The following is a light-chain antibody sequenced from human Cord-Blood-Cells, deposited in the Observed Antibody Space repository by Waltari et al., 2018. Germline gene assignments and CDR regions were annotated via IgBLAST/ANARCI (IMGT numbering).Light chain of an antibody. J-gene: IGLJ2*01. Sequence: QSVLPQPPSASVTPGQRVTIYCSGSSPNIGSNYVYLYQQLPGTAPKLLIYRNHQRPSGFPDRFSGAKSGTSASLAISGLRSEDEADYYCAAWDDSLSGVVFGGGTKLTVL. CDR1: SPNIGSNY. CDR3: AAWDDSLSGVV. CDR2: RNH. V-gene: IGLV1-47*01.